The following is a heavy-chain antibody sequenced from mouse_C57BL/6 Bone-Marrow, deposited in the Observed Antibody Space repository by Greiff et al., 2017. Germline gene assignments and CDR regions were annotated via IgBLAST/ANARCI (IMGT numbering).Heavy chain of an antibody. J-gene: IGHJ1*03. V-gene: IGHV1-81*01. Sequence: VQLQQSGAELARPGASVKLSCKASGYTFTSYGISWVKQRTGQGLEWIGEIYPRSGNTYYNEKFKGKATLTADKSSSTAYMELRSLTSEDSAVYFCARHYSRYFDVWGTGTTVTVSS. CDR3: ARHYSRYFDV. CDR2: IYPRSGNT. D-gene: IGHD2-5*01. CDR1: GYTFTSYG.